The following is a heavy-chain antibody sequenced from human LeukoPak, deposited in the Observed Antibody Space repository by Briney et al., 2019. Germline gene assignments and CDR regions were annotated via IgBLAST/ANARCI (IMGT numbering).Heavy chain of an antibody. CDR3: ARRKVVNNWFDP. CDR2: IYYSGST. Sequence: SETLSLTCTVSGGSISSSSHYWGWIRQPPGKGLEWIGSIYYSGSTYYNPSLKSRVTISVDTSKNQFSLKLSSVTAADTAVYYCARRKVVNNWFDPWGQGTLVTVSS. J-gene: IGHJ5*02. CDR1: GGSISSSSHY. V-gene: IGHV4-39*01. D-gene: IGHD2-2*01.